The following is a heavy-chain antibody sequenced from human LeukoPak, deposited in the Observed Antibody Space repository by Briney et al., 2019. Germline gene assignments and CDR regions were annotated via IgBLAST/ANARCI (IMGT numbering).Heavy chain of an antibody. D-gene: IGHD1-26*01. CDR3: ARSGSYYYYYYMDV. CDR1: GFTFSSYS. CDR2: ISSSSSTI. J-gene: IGHJ6*03. Sequence: GGSLRLSCAASGFTFSSYSMNWVRQAPGKGLEWVSYISSSSSTIYYADSVKGRFTISRDNAKNSLYLQMNSLRAEDTAVYYCARSGSYYYYYYMDVWGKGTTVTVSS. V-gene: IGHV3-48*01.